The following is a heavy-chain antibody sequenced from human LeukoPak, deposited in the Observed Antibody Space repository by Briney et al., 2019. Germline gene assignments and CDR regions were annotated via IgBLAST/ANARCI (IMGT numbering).Heavy chain of an antibody. D-gene: IGHD6-13*01. Sequence: AASVKVSCKASGYIFTSYAMHWVRQDPGQRLEWMGWINAGNGNTKYSQKFQGRVTITRDTSASTVYMELSSLRSEDTAVYYCARDIDRVFNWFDPWGQGTLVTVSS. CDR3: ARDIDRVFNWFDP. CDR1: GYIFTSYA. J-gene: IGHJ5*02. V-gene: IGHV1-3*01. CDR2: INAGNGNT.